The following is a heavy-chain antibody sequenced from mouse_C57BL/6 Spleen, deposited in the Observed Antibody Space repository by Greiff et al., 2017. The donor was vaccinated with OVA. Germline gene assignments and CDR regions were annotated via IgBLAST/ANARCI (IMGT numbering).Heavy chain of an antibody. CDR3: ARRLLRYVDV. Sequence: EVKLMESGPGLVKPSQSLSLTCSVTGYSITSGYYWNWIRQFPGNKLEWMGYISYDGSNNYNPSLKNRISITRDTSKNQFVLKLNSVTTEDTATYYCARRLLRYVDVWGTGTTVTVSS. J-gene: IGHJ1*03. CDR2: ISYDGSN. V-gene: IGHV3-6*01. D-gene: IGHD2-3*01. CDR1: GYSITSGYY.